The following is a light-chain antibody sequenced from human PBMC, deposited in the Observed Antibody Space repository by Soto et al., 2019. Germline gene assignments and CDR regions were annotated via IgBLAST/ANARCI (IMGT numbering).Light chain of an antibody. CDR2: RNN. CDR1: SSNIGSTD. Sequence: QSVLTQPPSASGTPGQRVTISCSGSSSNIGSTDVYWYQQLPGMAPKLLIYRNNQRPSGVPDRFSGSKSGTSASLAISGLRSEDEADYYCAAWDDSLSALVFGGGTKVTVL. V-gene: IGLV1-47*01. CDR3: AAWDDSLSALV. J-gene: IGLJ3*02.